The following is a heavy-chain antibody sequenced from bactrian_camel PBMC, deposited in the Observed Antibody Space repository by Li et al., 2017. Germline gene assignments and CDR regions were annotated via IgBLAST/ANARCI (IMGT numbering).Heavy chain of an antibody. Sequence: HVQLVESGGGLVQPGGSLRLSCAASGASFSSCGMAWHRQAPGKERELVSRISSTGITTYSGSVKGRFTISRDNAKNTVYLKLNSLKTEDMAMYYCAREDGSWYAMYYGYWGQGTQVTVS. CDR2: ISSTGIT. D-gene: IGHD6*01. V-gene: IGHV3S53*01. CDR1: GASFSSCG. J-gene: IGHJ6*01. CDR3: AREDGSWYAMYYGY.